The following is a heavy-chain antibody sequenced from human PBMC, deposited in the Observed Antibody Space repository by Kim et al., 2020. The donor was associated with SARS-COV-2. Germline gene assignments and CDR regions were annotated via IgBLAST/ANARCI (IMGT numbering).Heavy chain of an antibody. Sequence: GGSLRLSCAASGFTFSNAWMSWVRQAPGKGLEWVGRIKSKTDGGTTDYAAPVKGRFTISRDDSKNTLYLQMNSLKTEDTAVYYCTTYDSSGYYYVGPDYWGQGTLVTVSS. CDR1: GFTFSNAW. CDR2: IKSKTDGGTT. V-gene: IGHV3-15*01. CDR3: TTYDSSGYYYVGPDY. D-gene: IGHD3-22*01. J-gene: IGHJ4*02.